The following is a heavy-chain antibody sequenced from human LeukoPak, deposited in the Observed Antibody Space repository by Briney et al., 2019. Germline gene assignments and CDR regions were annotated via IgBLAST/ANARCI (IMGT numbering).Heavy chain of an antibody. CDR3: ARRRYNYGWDY. CDR2: IYPGDSDA. D-gene: IGHD5-18*01. CDR1: GHSFTSYW. J-gene: IGHJ4*02. V-gene: IGHV5-51*01. Sequence: GESLKISCKGSGHSFTSYWIGWVRQMPGKGLEWMGIIYPGDSDARYSPSFQGQVTISADKSISTAYLQWSSLKASDTAMYYCARRRYNYGWDYWGQGTLVTVSS.